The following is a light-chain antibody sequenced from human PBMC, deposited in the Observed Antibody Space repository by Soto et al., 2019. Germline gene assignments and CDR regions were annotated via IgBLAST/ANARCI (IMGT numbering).Light chain of an antibody. CDR3: QQYETFSGT. CDR2: DAS. Sequence: DIQMTPSPSTLSASVLYTVTVTFRASQSVIGWLAWYQQKPGEAPKLLIYDASALPRGVPSRFSGSGSGTKFTLTIASLQPDDFATYYCQQYETFSGTFGPGTKVDIK. CDR1: QSVIGW. J-gene: IGKJ1*01. V-gene: IGKV1-5*01.